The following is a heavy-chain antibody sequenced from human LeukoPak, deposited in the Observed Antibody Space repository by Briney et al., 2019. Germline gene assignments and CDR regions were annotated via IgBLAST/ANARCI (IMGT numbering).Heavy chain of an antibody. CDR1: GYTFTSYD. CDR2: MNPNSGNT. V-gene: IGHV1-8*01. J-gene: IGHJ5*02. D-gene: IGHD2-21*02. Sequence: GAPVKVSCKASGYTFTSYDINWVRQATGQGLEWMGWMNPNSGNTGYAQKFQGRVTMTRNTSISTAYMELSSLRSEDTAVYYCARKVTAIRGDWFDPWGQGTLVTVSS. CDR3: ARKVTAIRGDWFDP.